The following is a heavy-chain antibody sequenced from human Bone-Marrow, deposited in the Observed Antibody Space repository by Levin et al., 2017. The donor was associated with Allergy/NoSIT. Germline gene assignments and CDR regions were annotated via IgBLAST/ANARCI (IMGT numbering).Heavy chain of an antibody. CDR2: ISSSSSYI. CDR3: ARDEGNWNAYFDL. V-gene: IGHV3-21*01. J-gene: IGHJ2*01. D-gene: IGHD1-1*01. Sequence: GGSLRLSCAASGFTFSSYSMNWVRQAPGKGLEWVSSISSSSSYIYYADSVKGRFTISRDNAKNSLYLQMNSLRAEDTAVYYCARDEGNWNAYFDLWGRGTLVTVSS. CDR1: GFTFSSYS.